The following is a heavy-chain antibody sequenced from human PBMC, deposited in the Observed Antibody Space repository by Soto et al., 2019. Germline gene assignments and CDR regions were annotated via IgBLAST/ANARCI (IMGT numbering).Heavy chain of an antibody. Sequence: PGGSLRLSCAASGFSFSTYGMHWVRQAPGKGLEWVAFISNDGSNKYYADSVKGRFTISRDNSKNTLYLQMNSLRAEDTAVYYCAKAMGGYYYDSSGYSSYYGMDVWGQGTTVTVSS. J-gene: IGHJ6*02. V-gene: IGHV3-30*18. CDR1: GFSFSTYG. CDR3: AKAMGGYYYDSSGYSSYYGMDV. D-gene: IGHD3-22*01. CDR2: ISNDGSNK.